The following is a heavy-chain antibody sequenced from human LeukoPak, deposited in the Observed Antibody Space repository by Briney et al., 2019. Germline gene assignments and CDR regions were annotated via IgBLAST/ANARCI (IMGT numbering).Heavy chain of an antibody. D-gene: IGHD3-10*01. Sequence: ASVKVSCKTSGYTFSDYYIHWIRQAPGQGLEWVGWINPNSGDTDYAQKFQGRVTVTRDTSISTAYMELGRLRSDDTAVYYCARDLGRYGSGSSNYWGQGTLVTVSS. V-gene: IGHV1-2*02. CDR3: ARDLGRYGSGSSNY. CDR2: INPNSGDT. CDR1: GYTFSDYY. J-gene: IGHJ4*02.